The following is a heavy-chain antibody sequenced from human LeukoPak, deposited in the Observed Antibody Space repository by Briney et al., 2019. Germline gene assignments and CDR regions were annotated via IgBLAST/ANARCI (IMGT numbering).Heavy chain of an antibody. Sequence: PGGSLRLSCAGSELTFSSYAMIWVRQAPGKGLEWVSVIDSGGSTYYADSVKGRFTISRDNSKNAMYLQLNSLRAEDTAVFYCARVFGGHFDYWGQGTLVTVSS. V-gene: IGHV3-53*01. J-gene: IGHJ4*02. CDR3: ARVFGGHFDY. CDR2: IDSGGST. D-gene: IGHD3-3*01. CDR1: ELTFSSYA.